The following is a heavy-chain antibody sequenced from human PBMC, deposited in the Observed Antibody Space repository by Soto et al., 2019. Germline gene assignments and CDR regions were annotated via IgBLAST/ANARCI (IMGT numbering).Heavy chain of an antibody. D-gene: IGHD2-2*01. CDR1: VGTFSSYA. CDR3: ARGRDVVVVPSGTYYYYYYGMDV. Sequence: QVQLVQSGAEVKKPGSSVKVSCKASVGTFSSYAISWVRQAPGQGVEWMGGIIHIFGTANYAQNFQGRVTINADQSTSRAYMVLSSLRSEDTAVYYCARGRDVVVVPSGTYYYYYYGMDVWGQGTTVTVSS. CDR2: IIHIFGTA. V-gene: IGHV1-69*01. J-gene: IGHJ6*02.